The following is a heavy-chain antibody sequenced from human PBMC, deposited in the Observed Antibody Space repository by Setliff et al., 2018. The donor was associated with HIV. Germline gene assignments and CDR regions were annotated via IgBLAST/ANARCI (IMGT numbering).Heavy chain of an antibody. CDR2: ISYSGST. CDR3: AREYCSAGSCYSGR. CDR1: GGSFSDYS. V-gene: IGHV4-34*01. J-gene: IGHJ4*02. Sequence: SETLSLTCAVYGGSFSDYSWSWIRQPPGKGLEWIGEISYSGSTNYNPSLKSRVTISIDTSKNQFSLKLSSVTAADTAVYYCAREYCSAGSCYSGRWGQGMLVTVS. D-gene: IGHD2-15*01.